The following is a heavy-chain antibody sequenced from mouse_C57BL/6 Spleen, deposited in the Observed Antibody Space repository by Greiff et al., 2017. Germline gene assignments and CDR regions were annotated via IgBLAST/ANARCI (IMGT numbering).Heavy chain of an antibody. CDR2: KSYDGSN. D-gene: IGHD2-4*01. CDR1: GYSITSGYY. Sequence: EVKLQESGPGLVKPSQSLSLTCSVTGYSITSGYYWNRIRQFPGNKLEWMGYKSYDGSNNYNPLLKNRIAITRDTSKNQFFLKLNSVTTEDTATYYCARVWYDYDFDYWGQGTTLTVSS. V-gene: IGHV3-6*01. J-gene: IGHJ2*01. CDR3: ARVWYDYDFDY.